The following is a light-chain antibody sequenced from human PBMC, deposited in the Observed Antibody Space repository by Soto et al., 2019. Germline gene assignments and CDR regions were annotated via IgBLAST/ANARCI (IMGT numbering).Light chain of an antibody. CDR1: QTISSW. CDR2: KAS. Sequence: DIQMTQSPSTLSGSVGDRVTITCRASQTISSWSAWYQQKPGKAPKLLIYKASTLKSGVPSRFSGTGSGTQFTLTISSLQPDDFATYYCQQCSTYPYTFGQGTRLEIK. J-gene: IGKJ5*01. CDR3: QQCSTYPYT. V-gene: IGKV1-5*03.